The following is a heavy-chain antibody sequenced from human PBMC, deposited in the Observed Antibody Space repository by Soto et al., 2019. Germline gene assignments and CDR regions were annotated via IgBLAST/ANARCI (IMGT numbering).Heavy chain of an antibody. CDR3: ARACSSNSCYDVFDY. CDR2: IYTSGST. D-gene: IGHD2-2*01. CDR1: GGSISSYY. V-gene: IGHV4-4*07. Sequence: SETLSLTCTVSGGSISSYYWSWIRQPAGKGLGWIGRIYTSGSTNYNPSLKSRVTMSVDTSKNQFSLKLSSVTAADTAVYYCARACSSNSCYDVFDYWGQGTLVTVSS. J-gene: IGHJ4*02.